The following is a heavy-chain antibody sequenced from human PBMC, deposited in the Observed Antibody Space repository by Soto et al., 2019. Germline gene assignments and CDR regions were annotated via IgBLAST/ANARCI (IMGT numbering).Heavy chain of an antibody. CDR2: IYYSGST. V-gene: IGHV4-59*01. Sequence: QVQLQESGPGLVKPSETLSLTCTVSGGSISSYYWSWIRQPPGKGLEWIGYIYYSGSTNYNPSLKSRVTISVDTSKNQFSLKLSSVTAADTAVYYCARGVGVVNYYYYGMDVWGQGTTVTVSS. J-gene: IGHJ6*02. CDR1: GGSISSYY. D-gene: IGHD3-3*01. CDR3: ARGVGVVNYYYYGMDV.